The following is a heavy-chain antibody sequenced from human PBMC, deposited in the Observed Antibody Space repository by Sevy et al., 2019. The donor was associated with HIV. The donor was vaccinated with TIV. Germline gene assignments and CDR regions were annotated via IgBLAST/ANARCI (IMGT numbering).Heavy chain of an antibody. V-gene: IGHV1-2*02. D-gene: IGHD3-3*01. Sequence: ASVKVSCKASGYTFSDSGYYVHWVRQAPGQGLEWMGWINPKSGATNYTQKFQGRVTMTRDTSVCTANMELIRLTSDDTAVYYCARESYDFWTGPVDYDYGMDVWGQGTTVTVSS. CDR3: ARESYDFWTGPVDYDYGMDV. J-gene: IGHJ6*02. CDR1: GYTFSDSGYY. CDR2: INPKSGAT.